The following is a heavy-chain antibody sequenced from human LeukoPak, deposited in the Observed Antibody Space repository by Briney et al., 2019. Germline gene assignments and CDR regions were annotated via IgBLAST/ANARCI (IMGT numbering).Heavy chain of an antibody. CDR2: IHPNSGGT. CDR1: GYTFTGYY. J-gene: IGHJ4*02. D-gene: IGHD3-9*01. V-gene: IGHV1-2*02. Sequence: ASVKVSCKASGYTFTGYYMHWVRQAPGQGLEWMGWIHPNSGGTNYAQYFQGRVTMTRDTSISTAYMELSRLRSDDTAVYYCARDANRLRYFDWLLPDYWGQGTLVTVSS. CDR3: ARDANRLRYFDWLLPDY.